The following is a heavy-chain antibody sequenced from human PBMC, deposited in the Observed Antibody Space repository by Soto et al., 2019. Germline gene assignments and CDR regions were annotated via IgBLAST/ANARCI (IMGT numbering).Heavy chain of an antibody. CDR1: GGSFSGYY. Sequence: ASETLSLTCAVYGGSFSGYYWSWIRQPPGKGLEWIGEINHSGSTNYNPSLKSRVTISVDTSKNQFSLKLSSVTAADTAVYYCARPVGNYYFDYWGQGTLVTVFS. V-gene: IGHV4-34*01. CDR2: INHSGST. J-gene: IGHJ4*02. D-gene: IGHD1-26*01. CDR3: ARPVGNYYFDY.